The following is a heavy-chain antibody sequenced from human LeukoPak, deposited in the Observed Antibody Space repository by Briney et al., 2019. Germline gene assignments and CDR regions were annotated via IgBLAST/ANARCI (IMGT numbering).Heavy chain of an antibody. Sequence: HRASVKVSCKTSGYTFDSHGISWLRQAPGQALEWMGWISVYSGDTNYAQKVQGRVTMTTDTSTSTAYMELRSLTSDDTAVYFCARDIVGDFDLDYWGQGTLVTVSS. J-gene: IGHJ4*02. CDR3: ARDIVGDFDLDY. CDR1: GYTFDSHG. CDR2: ISVYSGDT. V-gene: IGHV1-18*01. D-gene: IGHD2-21*02.